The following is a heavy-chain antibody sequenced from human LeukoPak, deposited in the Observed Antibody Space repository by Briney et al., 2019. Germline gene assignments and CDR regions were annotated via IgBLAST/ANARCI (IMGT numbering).Heavy chain of an antibody. V-gene: IGHV5-51*01. Sequence: GESLKISCKCSGYSFTRYWIGWVRQMPGKGLEWMGIIHPGDSDTRYSPSFQGQVTISAEKSISTAYLQWSSLKASDTAIYYCAKNTGEGNYFDYWGQGTLVTVSS. J-gene: IGHJ4*02. CDR2: IHPGDSDT. CDR1: GYSFTRYW. CDR3: AKNTGEGNYFDY. D-gene: IGHD3-16*01.